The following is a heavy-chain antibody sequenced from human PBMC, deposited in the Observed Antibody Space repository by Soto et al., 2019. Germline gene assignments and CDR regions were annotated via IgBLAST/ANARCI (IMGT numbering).Heavy chain of an antibody. V-gene: IGHV1-69*13. Sequence: GASVKVSCKASGGTFSSAAISWVRQAPGQGLEWMGGIIPIFRTSNYAQKFQGRVTITADESTSTAYMELSSLRSEDTAVYYCARVDDSSGWTEGYFQHWGQGTLVTGSS. J-gene: IGHJ1*01. CDR1: GGTFSSAA. CDR2: IIPIFRTS. D-gene: IGHD6-19*01. CDR3: ARVDDSSGWTEGYFQH.